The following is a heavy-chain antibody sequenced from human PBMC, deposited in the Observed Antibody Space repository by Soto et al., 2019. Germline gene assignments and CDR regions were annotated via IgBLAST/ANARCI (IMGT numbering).Heavy chain of an antibody. V-gene: IGHV3-30*18. D-gene: IGHD3-22*01. CDR3: AKDSSGYYGMDV. Sequence: GGSLRLSCAASGFTFSSYGMHWVRQAPGKGLEWVAVISYDGSNKYYADSVKGRFTISRDNSKNTLYLQMNSLRAEDTAVYYCAKDSSGYYGMDVWGQGTTVTVSS. CDR1: GFTFSSYG. J-gene: IGHJ6*02. CDR2: ISYDGSNK.